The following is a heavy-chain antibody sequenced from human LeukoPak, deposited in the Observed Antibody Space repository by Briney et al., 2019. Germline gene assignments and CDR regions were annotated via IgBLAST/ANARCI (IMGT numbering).Heavy chain of an antibody. J-gene: IGHJ4*02. V-gene: IGHV3-20*04. Sequence: GGSLRLSCAASGFIFDDYGMNWVRQAPGKGLEWVSGINWNGDSTGYVDSVKGRFTISRDNAKNSLYLQMNSLRVEDTALYYCARVQQYDKFDYWGQGTLVTVSS. CDR1: GFIFDDYG. CDR2: INWNGDST. CDR3: ARVQQYDKFDY. D-gene: IGHD3-22*01.